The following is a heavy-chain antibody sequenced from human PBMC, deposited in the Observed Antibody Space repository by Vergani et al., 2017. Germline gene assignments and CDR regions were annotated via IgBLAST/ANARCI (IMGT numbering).Heavy chain of an antibody. V-gene: IGHV3-30*02. Sequence: QVQLVESGGGVVQRGGSLRLSCATSGFTLSNYDMQWIRQGPGNGLEVVAFIQFDGSNQYYADSVKGRFTLSRDFSKTTLYLQMNSLRTDDTATYYCAKHFRVWGIDYWGQGTQVIVSS. J-gene: IGHJ4*02. CDR3: AKHFRVWGIDY. CDR1: GFTLSNYD. CDR2: IQFDGSNQ. D-gene: IGHD3-16*01.